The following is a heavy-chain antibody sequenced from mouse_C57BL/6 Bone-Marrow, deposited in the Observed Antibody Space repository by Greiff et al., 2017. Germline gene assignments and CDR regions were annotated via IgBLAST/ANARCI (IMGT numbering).Heavy chain of an antibody. CDR1: GYTFTSYW. CDR3: ARGAQATAY. J-gene: IGHJ3*01. D-gene: IGHD3-2*02. CDR2: IDPSDSYT. Sequence: QVQLQQPGAELVRPGTSVKLSCKASGYTFTSYWMHWVKQRPGQGLEWIGVIDPSDSYTNYNQKFKGKATLTVDTSSSTAYMQLSSLTSEDSAVXYGARGAQATAYWGQGTLVTVSA. V-gene: IGHV1-59*01.